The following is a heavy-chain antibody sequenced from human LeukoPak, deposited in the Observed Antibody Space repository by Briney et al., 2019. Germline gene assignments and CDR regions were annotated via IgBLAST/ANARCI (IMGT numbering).Heavy chain of an antibody. CDR3: AKAITGYCSSTSCPYAFDI. CDR2: ISWNSGSI. Sequence: GGSLRLSCAASGFTFSTYWMTWVRQAPGKGLEWVSGISWNSGSIGYADSVKGRFTISRDNAKNSLYLQMNSLRAEDTALYYCAKAITGYCSSTSCPYAFDIWGQGTMVTVSS. CDR1: GFTFSTYW. V-gene: IGHV3-9*01. D-gene: IGHD2-2*01. J-gene: IGHJ3*02.